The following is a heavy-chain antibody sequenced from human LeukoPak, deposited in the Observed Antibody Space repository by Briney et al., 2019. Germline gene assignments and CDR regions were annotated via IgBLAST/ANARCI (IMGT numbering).Heavy chain of an antibody. D-gene: IGHD3-10*01. V-gene: IGHV4-38-2*02. CDR2: IYHSGST. CDR1: GYSISSGYY. CDR3: ARDRGLVRGVIYGVDY. J-gene: IGHJ4*02. Sequence: PSETLSLTCTVSGYSISSGYYWGWIRQPPGKGLEWIGSIYHSGSTNYNPSLKSRVTISVDTSKNQFSLKLSSVTAADTAVYYCARDRGLVRGVIYGVDYWGQGTLVTVSS.